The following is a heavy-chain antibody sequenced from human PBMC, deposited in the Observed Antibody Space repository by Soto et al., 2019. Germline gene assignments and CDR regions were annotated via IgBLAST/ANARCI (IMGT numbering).Heavy chain of an antibody. CDR2: ISLYSDGT. CDR1: GYRFANCG. Sequence: GASVEVSWKASGYRFANCGSTWVRQAPGQPLEWLGWISLYSDGTNYAQNLQGRLTLTTDTSTNTAYMELRSLRSEDTAVYYCARAFCGGDCYSTYNWFDPWGQGTLVTVSS. CDR3: ARAFCGGDCYSTYNWFDP. V-gene: IGHV1-18*01. D-gene: IGHD2-21*02. J-gene: IGHJ5*02.